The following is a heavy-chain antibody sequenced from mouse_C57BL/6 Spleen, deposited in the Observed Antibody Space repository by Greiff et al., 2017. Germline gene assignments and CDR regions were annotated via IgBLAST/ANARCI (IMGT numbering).Heavy chain of an antibody. CDR2: INPYNGGT. D-gene: IGHD1-1*01. Sequence: EVQLQQSGPVLVKPGASVKMSCKASGYTFTDYYMNWVKQSHGKSLEWIGVINPYNGGTSYNQKFKGKATLTVDKSSSTAYMELNSLTSEDSAVYYCARRTDYGSTFDYWGQGTTLTVSS. V-gene: IGHV1-19*01. J-gene: IGHJ2*01. CDR3: ARRTDYGSTFDY. CDR1: GYTFTDYY.